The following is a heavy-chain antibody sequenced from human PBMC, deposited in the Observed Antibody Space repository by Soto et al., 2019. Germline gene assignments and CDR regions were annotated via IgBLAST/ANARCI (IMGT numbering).Heavy chain of an antibody. D-gene: IGHD6-13*01. CDR1: GFTFSSYG. V-gene: IGHV3-33*01. Sequence: GGSLRLSCAASGFTFSSYGMHWVRQAPGKGLEWVAVIWYDGSNKYYADSVKGRFTISRDNSKNTLYLQMNSLRAEDTAVYYCARDLEYSSSWYDARYYYYGMDVWGQGTTVTVSS. CDR3: ARDLEYSSSWYDARYYYYGMDV. J-gene: IGHJ6*02. CDR2: IWYDGSNK.